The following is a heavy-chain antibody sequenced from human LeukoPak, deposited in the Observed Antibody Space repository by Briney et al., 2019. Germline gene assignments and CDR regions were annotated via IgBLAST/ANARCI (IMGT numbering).Heavy chain of an antibody. CDR1: GFTFSSYG. D-gene: IGHD6-19*01. V-gene: IGHV3-33*01. CDR2: IWNDGTNK. J-gene: IGHJ4*02. CDR3: ARVVGSGWPPFDH. Sequence: GGSLRLSCAASGFTFSSYGMHWVRQAPGKGLEWVAVIWNDGTNKYYGDSVKGRFTISRDNSKNTVHLQMNSLRDEDTAVYYCARVVGSGWPPFDHWGQGTLVTVSS.